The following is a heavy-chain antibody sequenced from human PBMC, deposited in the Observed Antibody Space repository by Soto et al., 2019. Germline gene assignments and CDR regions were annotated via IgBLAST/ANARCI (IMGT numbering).Heavy chain of an antibody. Sequence: GGSLRLSCAASGFTFCSYSMKWVRQAPGKGLERVSYISSNSRTMFYADSVKGRFTISRDNVKNSLYLQMSSLRDADTAVYSCSREHWTYWGQGALVTFYS. CDR1: GFTFCSYS. CDR2: ISSNSRTM. CDR3: SREHWTY. J-gene: IGHJ4*02. D-gene: IGHD3-3*01. V-gene: IGHV3-48*02.